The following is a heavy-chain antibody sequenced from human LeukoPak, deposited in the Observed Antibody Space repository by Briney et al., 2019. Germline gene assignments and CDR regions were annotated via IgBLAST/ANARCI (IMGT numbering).Heavy chain of an antibody. Sequence: ASVKVSCKASGYTFTSYDINWVRQATGQGLEWMGWMNPNSGNTGYAQKFQGRVTMTRNTSISTAYMELSSLRSEDTAVYYCARAGYDFWSGYYTGYNWFDPWGQGTLVTVSS. J-gene: IGHJ5*02. CDR3: ARAGYDFWSGYYTGYNWFDP. CDR1: GYTFTSYD. CDR2: MNPNSGNT. D-gene: IGHD3-3*01. V-gene: IGHV1-8*01.